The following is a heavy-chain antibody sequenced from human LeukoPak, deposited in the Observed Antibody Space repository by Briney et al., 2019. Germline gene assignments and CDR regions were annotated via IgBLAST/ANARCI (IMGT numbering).Heavy chain of an antibody. CDR2: TYYRSKWNN. CDR1: GDTLSTNTAA. J-gene: IGHJ6*02. Sequence: SQTLSLTCAISGDTLSTNTAAWNWTMQSPSRGLDWPGMTYYRSKWNNDYAVSVQNRVTSKPDTSKNQFSLRLKSTTPDDTAGYYCTRQRRTSTDYYGMEVWGQGPRVPVSS. V-gene: IGHV6-1*01. D-gene: IGHD1-1*01. CDR3: TRQRRTSTDYYGMEV.